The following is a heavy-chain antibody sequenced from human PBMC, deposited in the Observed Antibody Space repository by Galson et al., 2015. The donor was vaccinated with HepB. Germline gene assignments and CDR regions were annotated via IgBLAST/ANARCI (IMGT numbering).Heavy chain of an antibody. D-gene: IGHD1-7*01. CDR3: AREGRGNSFHFDY. J-gene: IGHJ4*02. CDR1: GFTFRSYA. CDR2: ISYDGSNK. Sequence: SLRLSCAASGFTFRSYAMHWVRQAPGKGLEWLAVISYDGSNKYYADSVKGRFTISRDYSKNTLYLQMNSLRAEDTAVYYCAREGRGNSFHFDYWGQRTLVTVAS. V-gene: IGHV3-30-3*01.